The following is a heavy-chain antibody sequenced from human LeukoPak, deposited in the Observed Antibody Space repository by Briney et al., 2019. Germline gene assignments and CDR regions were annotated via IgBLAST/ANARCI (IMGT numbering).Heavy chain of an antibody. J-gene: IGHJ5*02. D-gene: IGHD1-26*01. CDR1: GFTFSSYE. CDR2: ISSSGSTI. V-gene: IGHV3-48*03. Sequence: GGSLRLSCAASGFTFSSYEMNWVRQAPGKGLEWVSYISSSGSTIYYADSVKGRFTISRDNAKNSLYLQMNSLRAEDTAVYYCAREGTPGYIVGANDHWGQGTLVTVSS. CDR3: AREGTPGYIVGANDH.